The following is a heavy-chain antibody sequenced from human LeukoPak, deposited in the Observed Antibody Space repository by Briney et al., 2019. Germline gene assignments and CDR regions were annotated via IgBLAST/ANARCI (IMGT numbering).Heavy chain of an antibody. CDR1: GGSISSDY. V-gene: IGHV4-59*01. CDR2: IYYSGST. CDR3: AREVFRYGSGSYVVDP. Sequence: PSETLSLTCTVSGGSISSDYWSWIRQPPGKGLEWIGYIYYSGSTNYNPSLKSRVTISVDTSKNQFSLKLSSVTAADTAVYYCAREVFRYGSGSYVVDPWGQGTLVTVSS. J-gene: IGHJ5*02. D-gene: IGHD3-10*01.